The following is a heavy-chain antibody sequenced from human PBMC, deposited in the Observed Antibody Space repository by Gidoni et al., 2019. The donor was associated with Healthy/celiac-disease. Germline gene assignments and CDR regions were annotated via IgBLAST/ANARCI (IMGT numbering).Heavy chain of an antibody. CDR2: IRSKANSYAT. CDR1: GFTFSGSA. V-gene: IGHV3-73*01. Sequence: EVQLVESGGGLVQPGGSLKLSCAASGFTFSGSAMHWVRQASGKGLELVGRIRSKANSYATAYAASVKGRFTISRDDSKNTAYLQMNSLKTEDTAVYYCTRPGGGCSGGSCQIDYWGQGTLVTVSS. J-gene: IGHJ4*02. CDR3: TRPGGGCSGGSCQIDY. D-gene: IGHD2-15*01.